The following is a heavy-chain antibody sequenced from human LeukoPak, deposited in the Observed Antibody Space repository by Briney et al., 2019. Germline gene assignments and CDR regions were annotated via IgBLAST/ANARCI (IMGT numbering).Heavy chain of an antibody. CDR2: ISHTGST. V-gene: IGHV4-39*02. Sequence: PSETLSLTCTVSGGSLSSSSYYWGWIRQPPGKGLEWIASISHTGSTYHNPSLKSRVIISVDTSKNQFSLKLSPVTAADTAVYYCAKESPISSYYDSSGPVDYWGQGTLVTVSS. CDR1: GGSLSSSSYY. J-gene: IGHJ4*02. D-gene: IGHD3-22*01. CDR3: AKESPISSYYDSSGPVDY.